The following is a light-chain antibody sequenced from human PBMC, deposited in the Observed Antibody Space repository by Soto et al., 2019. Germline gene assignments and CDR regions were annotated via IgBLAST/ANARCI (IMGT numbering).Light chain of an antibody. J-gene: IGKJ4*01. V-gene: IGKV3-20*01. Sequence: EIVLTQSPGTLSLSPGGRATLSCRASQSVSSTYLAWYQQKPGQAPRVLIYGASSRATGIPDRFSGSGSGTDFTLTISRLEPEDFAVYYCQQYGSSPVFGGGTKVEIK. CDR2: GAS. CDR1: QSVSSTY. CDR3: QQYGSSPV.